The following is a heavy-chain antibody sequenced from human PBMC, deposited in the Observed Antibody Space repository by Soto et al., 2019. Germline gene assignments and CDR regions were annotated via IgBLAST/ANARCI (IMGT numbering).Heavy chain of an antibody. CDR3: ARGHIVVVPAATGWFDP. V-gene: IGHV1-69*13. Sequence: ASVKVSCKASGGTFSSYAISWVRQAPGQGLEWMGGIIPIFGTANYAQKFQGRVTITADESTSTAYMELSSLRSEDTAVYYCARGHIVVVPAATGWFDPWGQGTLVTVSS. J-gene: IGHJ5*02. CDR2: IIPIFGTA. CDR1: GGTFSSYA. D-gene: IGHD2-2*01.